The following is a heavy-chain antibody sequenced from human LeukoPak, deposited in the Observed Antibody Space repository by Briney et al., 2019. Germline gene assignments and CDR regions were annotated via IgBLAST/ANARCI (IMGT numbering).Heavy chain of an antibody. J-gene: IGHJ6*03. V-gene: IGHV4-38-2*02. D-gene: IGHD2-21*02. CDR2: IYHSGST. CDR1: GYSISSGYY. CDR3: ARRGVTPNYYMDV. Sequence: SETLSLTCTASGYSISSGYYWGWIRQPPGKGLEWIGSIYHSGSTYFNPSLKSRVTISVDTSKNQFSLKLSSVTAADTAVYYCARRGVTPNYYMDVWGKGTTVTVSS.